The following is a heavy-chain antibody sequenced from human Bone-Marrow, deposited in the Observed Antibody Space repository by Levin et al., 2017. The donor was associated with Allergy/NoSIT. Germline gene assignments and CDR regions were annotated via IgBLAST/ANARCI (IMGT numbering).Heavy chain of an antibody. V-gene: IGHV3-30*18. Sequence: SGGSLRLSCAASGFTFSSYGMDWVRQAPGKGLEWVALISYDGNKQYYVDSVKGRFTISRDNSKNTVYLHMSSLRAEDTAVYYCVKEQGSYDFHHYGMDVWGQGTTVTVSS. J-gene: IGHJ6*02. CDR1: GFTFSSYG. D-gene: IGHD3-10*01. CDR2: ISYDGNKQ. CDR3: VKEQGSYDFHHYGMDV.